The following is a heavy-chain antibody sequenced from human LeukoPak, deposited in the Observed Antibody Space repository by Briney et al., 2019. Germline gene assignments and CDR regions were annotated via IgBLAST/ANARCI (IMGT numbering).Heavy chain of an antibody. CDR2: ISRGGDEI. CDR1: GFSFSTYE. V-gene: IGHV3-48*03. D-gene: IGHD5-18*01. Sequence: GGSLRLSCAASGFSFSTYEMNWVRQAPGRGLQWISYISRGGDEIYYGDSVKGQFTVSRDNAKNSLYLQMSSLRAEDTAVYYCARDRPDRGYSYGRDFDYWGQGTLVTVSS. J-gene: IGHJ4*02. CDR3: ARDRPDRGYSYGRDFDY.